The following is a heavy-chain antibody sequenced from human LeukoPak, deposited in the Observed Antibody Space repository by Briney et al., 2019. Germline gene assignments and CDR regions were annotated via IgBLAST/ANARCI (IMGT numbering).Heavy chain of an antibody. J-gene: IGHJ4*02. D-gene: IGHD3-22*01. CDR2: INPNSGGT. CDR3: ARGVYYYDSSGYLVCYFDY. CDR1: GYTFTGYY. V-gene: IGHV1-2*02. Sequence: ASVKVSCKASGYTFTGYYMHWVRQAPGQGLEWMGWINPNSGGTNYAQKFQARVTMTRDTSISTAYMELSRLRSDDTAVYYCARGVYYYDSSGYLVCYFDYWGQGTLVTVSS.